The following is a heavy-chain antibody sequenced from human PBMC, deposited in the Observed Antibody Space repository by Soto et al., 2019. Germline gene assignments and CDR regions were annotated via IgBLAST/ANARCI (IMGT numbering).Heavy chain of an antibody. CDR3: ARGRYSGYDRYYFDY. V-gene: IGHV4-38-2*01. Sequence: SETRSLSCAGSVYSLSLYFFWGWIRQPAGKGLEWIGSIYHSGSTYYNSSLRSLLTLSVDTSANRFSLHLSSVTAADTAVYYCARGRYSGYDRYYFDYWGQGTLVTVSS. CDR1: VYSLSLYFF. J-gene: IGHJ4*02. CDR2: IYHSGST. D-gene: IGHD5-12*01.